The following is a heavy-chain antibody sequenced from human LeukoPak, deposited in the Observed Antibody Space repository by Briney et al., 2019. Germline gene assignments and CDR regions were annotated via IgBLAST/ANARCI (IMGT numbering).Heavy chain of an antibody. J-gene: IGHJ6*03. CDR1: GGSISSYY. Sequence: SETLSLTCTVSGGSISSYYWSWIRQPPGKGLEWIGYIYYSGSTNYNPSLKSRVTMSVDTSKNQFSLKLSSVTAADTAVYYCARAGGYYYYYMDVWGKGTTVTVSS. V-gene: IGHV4-59*12. CDR2: IYYSGST. CDR3: ARAGGYYYYYMDV.